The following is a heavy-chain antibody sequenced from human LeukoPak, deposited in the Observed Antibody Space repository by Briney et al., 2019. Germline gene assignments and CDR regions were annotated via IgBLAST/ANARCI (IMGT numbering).Heavy chain of an antibody. D-gene: IGHD1-1*01. CDR2: TYYRSKWYK. J-gene: IGHJ4*02. V-gene: IGHV6-1*01. CDR1: GDSVSSNSAT. Sequence: SQTLSLTCAISGDSVSSNSATWNWIRQSPSRGLEWLGRTYYRSKWYKYYAVSVKGRITINPDTSKNQFSLQLNSVTPEDTAVYYCAREVVPLGILDYWGQGTLVTVSS. CDR3: AREVVPLGILDY.